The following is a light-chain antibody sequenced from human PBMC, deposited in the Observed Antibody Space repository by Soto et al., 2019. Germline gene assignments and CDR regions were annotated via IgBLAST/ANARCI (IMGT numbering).Light chain of an antibody. V-gene: IGKV3D-15*01. Sequence: EILLTQSPATLSVSPGERATLSCRARQSISNNLAWYQQKLGQAPRLLIYGASTRATGIPARFSGSGSGTEFTLTISSLQSEDFAVYYCQQYHNWPPITFGQGTRLEI. CDR2: GAS. CDR3: QQYHNWPPIT. J-gene: IGKJ5*01. CDR1: QSISNN.